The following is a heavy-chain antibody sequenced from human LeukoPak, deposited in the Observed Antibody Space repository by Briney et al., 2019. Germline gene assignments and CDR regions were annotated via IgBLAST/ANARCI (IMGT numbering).Heavy chain of an antibody. CDR1: GFPLSSYW. CDR3: ARDKFYYDSSGYYSGY. Sequence: GGSLRLSCAASGFPLSSYWMHWVRQAPGKGLVWVSRINSDGSSTSYADSVKGRFTISRDNAKNTLYLQMNSLRAEDTAVYHCARDKFYYDSSGYYSGYWGQGTLVTVSS. V-gene: IGHV3-74*01. J-gene: IGHJ4*02. CDR2: INSDGSST. D-gene: IGHD3-22*01.